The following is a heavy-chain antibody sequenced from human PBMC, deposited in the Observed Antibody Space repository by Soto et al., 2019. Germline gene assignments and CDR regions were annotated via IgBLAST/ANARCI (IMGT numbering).Heavy chain of an antibody. Sequence: GGSLRLSCAASGFTFSDHYMDWVRQAPGKGLEWVGRTRNKANSYTTEYAASVKGRFTISRDDSKNSLYLQMNSLKTEDTAVYYCAREGYSGSPDLFDYWGQGTLVTVSS. CDR3: AREGYSGSPDLFDY. CDR1: GFTFSDHY. D-gene: IGHD1-26*01. J-gene: IGHJ4*02. CDR2: TRNKANSYTT. V-gene: IGHV3-72*01.